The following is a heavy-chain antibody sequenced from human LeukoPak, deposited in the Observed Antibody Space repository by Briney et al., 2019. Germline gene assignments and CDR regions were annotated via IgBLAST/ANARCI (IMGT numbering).Heavy chain of an antibody. J-gene: IGHJ6*03. CDR2: INHSGVT. CDR3: ARRARYCSSTSCYPRFYYYYYMDV. V-gene: IGHV4-34*01. Sequence: PSETLSLTSADYGGSFSGYYWCWIRQPPGKGLEWIGEINHSGVTNYTPPLKSRVTISVDTSKIQFSLKLSSVTAVNTAVYYCARRARYCSSTSCYPRFYYYYYMDVWGKGTTVTISS. D-gene: IGHD2-2*01. CDR1: GGSFSGYY.